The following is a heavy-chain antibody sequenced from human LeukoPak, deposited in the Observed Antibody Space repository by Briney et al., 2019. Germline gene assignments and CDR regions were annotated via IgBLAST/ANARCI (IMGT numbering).Heavy chain of an antibody. D-gene: IGHD2-2*01. Sequence: PSETLSLTCTVSGGSISSYYWSWIRQPAGKGLEWIGRIYSSGSTYNNPSLKSRVTISVDTSKNQFSLKLSSVTAADTAVYYCARHRGYCSSTSCFHFDYWGQGTLVTFSS. CDR2: IYSSGST. J-gene: IGHJ4*02. V-gene: IGHV4-4*07. CDR1: GGSISSYY. CDR3: ARHRGYCSSTSCFHFDY.